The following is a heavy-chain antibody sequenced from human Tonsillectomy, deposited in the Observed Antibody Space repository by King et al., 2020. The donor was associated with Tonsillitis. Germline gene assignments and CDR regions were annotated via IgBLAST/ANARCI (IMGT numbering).Heavy chain of an antibody. CDR1: GFTFSRYA. J-gene: IGHJ4*02. V-gene: IGHV3-30*18. CDR2: MSYDGSKK. D-gene: IGHD3-3*01. Sequence: QLVQSGGGVVQPGRSLRLSCAASGFTFSRYAMHWVRQAPGKGLEWVAVMSYDGSKKYYADSVKGRFTISRDNSNNTLYLQMNSLGAEDTAVYYCANDFDFWSGYPPPQFDYWGQGTLVTVSS. CDR3: ANDFDFWSGYPPPQFDY.